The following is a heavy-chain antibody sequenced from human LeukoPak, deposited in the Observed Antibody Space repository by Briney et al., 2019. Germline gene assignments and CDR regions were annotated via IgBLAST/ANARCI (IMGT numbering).Heavy chain of an antibody. CDR1: GGSISSYY. J-gene: IGHJ4*02. CDR3: AGEAYDILTGYSYYFDY. CDR2: IYYSGST. V-gene: IGHV4-59*01. Sequence: PSETLSLTCTVSGGSISSYYWSWIRQPPGKGLEWIGYIYYSGSTNYNPSLKNRVTISVDTSKNQFSLKLSSVTAADTAVYYCAGEAYDILTGYSYYFDYWGQGTLVTVSS. D-gene: IGHD3-9*01.